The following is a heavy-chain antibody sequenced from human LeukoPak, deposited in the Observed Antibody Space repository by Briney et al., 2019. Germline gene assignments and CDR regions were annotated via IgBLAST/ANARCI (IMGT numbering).Heavy chain of an antibody. V-gene: IGHV3-43*01. CDR3: VKDSSGSYPNYGLDYFDY. CDR2: ISWDGVST. CDR1: GFIFNDYT. D-gene: IGHD3-16*02. J-gene: IGHJ4*02. Sequence: GGSLRLSCVASGFIFNDYTMHWVRQPPGKGLEWVSLISWDGVSTLYADSVKGRFTISRDNSKNSLYLEMNSLRTEDSAMYYCVKDSSGSYPNYGLDYFDYWGQGTLVTVSS.